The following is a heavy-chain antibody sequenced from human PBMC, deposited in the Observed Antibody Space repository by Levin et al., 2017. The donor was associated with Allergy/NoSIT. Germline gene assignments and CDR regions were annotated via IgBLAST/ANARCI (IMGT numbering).Heavy chain of an antibody. CDR3: ARDSGYSSTKRLDY. Sequence: GGSLRLSCAASGFTFSSYGMHWVRQAPGKGLEWVAVIWYDGSNKYYADSVKGRFTISRDNSKNTLYLQMNSLGAEDTAIYYCARDSGYSSTKRLDYWGQGTLVTVSS. J-gene: IGHJ4*02. V-gene: IGHV3-33*01. D-gene: IGHD6-13*01. CDR2: IWYDGSNK. CDR1: GFTFSSYG.